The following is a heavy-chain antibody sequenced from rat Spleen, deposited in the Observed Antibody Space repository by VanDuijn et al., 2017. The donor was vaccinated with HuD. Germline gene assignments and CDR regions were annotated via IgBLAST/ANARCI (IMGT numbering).Heavy chain of an antibody. V-gene: IGHV5-7*01. CDR2: ISYDGSTP. J-gene: IGHJ2*01. CDR3: TRGYYFDY. Sequence: EGQVEESGGGIGQPGRYMKPSCAVSGFAFSNSDMVWVRQAPTQGLKWVASISYDGSTPYYRDSVKVRFTISRDNAKNTLYLQMDSLRSEDTATYYCTRGYYFDYWGQGVMVTVSS. CDR1: GFAFSNSD.